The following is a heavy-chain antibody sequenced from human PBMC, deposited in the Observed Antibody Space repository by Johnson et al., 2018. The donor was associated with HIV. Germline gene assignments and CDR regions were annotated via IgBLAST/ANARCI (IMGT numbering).Heavy chain of an antibody. J-gene: IGHJ3*02. CDR3: ARDLTNWGVGDAFDI. CDR2: IRYDGSNK. CDR1: GFTFSSYG. Sequence: QMQLVESGGGVVQPGGSLRLSCAASGFTFSSYGMHWVRQAPGKGLEWVAFIRYDGSNKYYADSVKGRFTISRDNSKNTLYLQMNSLRAEDTAVYYCARDLTNWGVGDAFDIWGQGTMVTVSS. D-gene: IGHD7-27*01. V-gene: IGHV3-30*02.